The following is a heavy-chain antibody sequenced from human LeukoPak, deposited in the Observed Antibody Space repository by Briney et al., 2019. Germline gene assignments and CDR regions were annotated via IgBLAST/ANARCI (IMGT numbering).Heavy chain of an antibody. CDR1: GYTFSNYA. CDR3: ARDRGSSGWYSSFQH. CDR2: ITVYNGNT. D-gene: IGHD6-19*01. Sequence: ASVKVSCKASGYTFSNYAISWVRQAPGHGLEWMAWITVYNGNTNYAQKLQGRVTVTADTSTSTAYMELRNLRSEDTAVYYCARDRGSSGWYSSFQHWGQGTLVTVSS. J-gene: IGHJ1*01. V-gene: IGHV1-18*01.